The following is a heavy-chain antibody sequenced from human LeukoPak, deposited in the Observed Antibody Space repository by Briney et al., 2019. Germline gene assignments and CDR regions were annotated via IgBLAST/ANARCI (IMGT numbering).Heavy chain of an antibody. D-gene: IGHD5-18*01. J-gene: IGHJ6*01. Sequence: GGSLRLSCAASGFTFSSYSMNWVRQAPGKGLEWVSFISSRSSTIYYADSVKGRFTISRDNAKDSLSLQMNSLRDEDTAVYYCARLRETTMANSYFGLDGWGQGATVT. V-gene: IGHV3-48*02. CDR2: ISSRSSTI. CDR3: ARLRETTMANSYFGLDG. CDR1: GFTFSSYS.